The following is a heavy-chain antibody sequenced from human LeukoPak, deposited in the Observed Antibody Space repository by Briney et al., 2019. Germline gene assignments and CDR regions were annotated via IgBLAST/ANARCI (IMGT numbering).Heavy chain of an antibody. D-gene: IGHD3-3*01. CDR1: GGTFSSYA. J-gene: IGHJ4*02. CDR2: IIPIFGTA. V-gene: IGHV1-69*05. CDR3: ARGGRSGGYDFWS. Sequence: ASVKVSCKASGGTFSSYAISWVRQAPGQGLEWIGRIIPIFGTANYAQKFQGRVTITTDESTSTAYMELSSLRSEDTAVYYCARGGRSGGYDFWSWGQGTLVTVSS.